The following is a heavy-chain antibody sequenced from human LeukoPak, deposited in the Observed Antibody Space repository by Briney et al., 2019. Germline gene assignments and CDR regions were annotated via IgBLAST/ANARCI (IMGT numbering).Heavy chain of an antibody. D-gene: IGHD4/OR15-4a*01. J-gene: IGHJ6*02. CDR3: ARANIYYGMDV. CDR1: GFTFSSYA. Sequence: GGSLRLSCAASGFTFSSYAMHWVRQAPGKGLEYVSAISSNGGSTYYANSVKGRFTISRDNSKNTLYLQMGSLRAEDMAVYYCARANIYYGMDVWGQGTTVTVSS. CDR2: ISSNGGST. V-gene: IGHV3-64*01.